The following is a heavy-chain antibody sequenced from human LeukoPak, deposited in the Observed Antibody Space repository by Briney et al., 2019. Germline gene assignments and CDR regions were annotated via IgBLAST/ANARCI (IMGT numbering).Heavy chain of an antibody. D-gene: IGHD3-22*01. Sequence: GGSLRLSCAASGSTFSNHWMHWVRQAPGKGLMWVSRINRDGSRTDYADSVKGRFTISRDDAKNTLYLQVNSLRAEDTAVYYCARESNSGYYYSDYWGQGTLVTVSS. V-gene: IGHV3-74*01. J-gene: IGHJ4*02. CDR2: INRDGSRT. CDR1: GSTFSNHW. CDR3: ARESNSGYYYSDY.